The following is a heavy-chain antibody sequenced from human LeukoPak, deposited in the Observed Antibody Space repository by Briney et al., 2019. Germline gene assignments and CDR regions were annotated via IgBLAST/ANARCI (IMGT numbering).Heavy chain of an antibody. J-gene: IGHJ6*03. Sequence: SETLSLTCTVSGGSISSYYWSWIRQPPGKGLERIGYIYYSGSTNYNPSLKSRVTISVDTSKNQFSLKLSSVTAADTAVYYCARTTEAHSWRTRYYDYYMDVWGKGTTVTVSS. V-gene: IGHV4-59*01. CDR3: ARTTEAHSWRTRYYDYYMDV. D-gene: IGHD6-13*01. CDR2: IYYSGST. CDR1: GGSISSYY.